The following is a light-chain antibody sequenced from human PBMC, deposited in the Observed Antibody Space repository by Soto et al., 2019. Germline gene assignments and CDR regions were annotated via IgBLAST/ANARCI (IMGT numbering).Light chain of an antibody. CDR1: QSVSSN. CDR2: GAS. CDR3: QQYENWPLT. J-gene: IGKJ4*01. V-gene: IGKV3-15*01. Sequence: EIVMTQSPATLSVSPGERATLSCRASQSVSSNLAWYQQKLGQAPSLLIYGASTRAIGIPARFSGSGSGTEFILTISSLQSEDFAVYYCQQYENWPLTFGGGTKVEIK.